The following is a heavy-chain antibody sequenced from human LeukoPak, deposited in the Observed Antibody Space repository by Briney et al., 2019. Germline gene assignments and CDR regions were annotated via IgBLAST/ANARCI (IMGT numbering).Heavy chain of an antibody. J-gene: IGHJ4*02. CDR1: GGSFSGYY. V-gene: IGHV4-34*01. D-gene: IGHD3-16*01. Sequence: ETLSLTCAVYGGSFSGYYWSWIRQPPGKGLEWIGEINHSGSTNYNPSLKSRVTISVDTSKNQFSLKLSSVTAADTAVYYCARSGLRRGSGDYWGQGTLVTVSS. CDR3: ARSGLRRGSGDY. CDR2: INHSGST.